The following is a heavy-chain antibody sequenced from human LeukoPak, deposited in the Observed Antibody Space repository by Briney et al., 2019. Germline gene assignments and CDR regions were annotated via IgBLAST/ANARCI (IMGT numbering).Heavy chain of an antibody. D-gene: IGHD5-18*01. Sequence: GGSLRLSCTASGFTVSGTLMDWVRQAPGKGLEWVSVIYSGGSTYYADSVKGRFTISRDNSKNTLYLQMNSLRAEDTAVYYCARYATSGSYGRYYYYYMDVWGKGTTVTVSS. V-gene: IGHV3-53*01. J-gene: IGHJ6*03. CDR1: GFTVSGTL. CDR3: ARYATSGSYGRYYYYYMDV. CDR2: IYSGGST.